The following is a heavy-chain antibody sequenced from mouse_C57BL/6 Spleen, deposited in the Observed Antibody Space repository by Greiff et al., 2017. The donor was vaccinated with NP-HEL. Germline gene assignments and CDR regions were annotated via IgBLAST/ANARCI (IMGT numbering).Heavy chain of an antibody. D-gene: IGHD1-1*01. J-gene: IGHJ4*01. CDR1: GFTFTDYY. Sequence: EVQLVESGGGLVQPGGSLSLSCAASGFTFTDYYMSWVRQPPGKALEWLGFIRNKANGYTTEYSASVKGRFTISRDNSQSILYLQMNALRAEDSATYDCARYTTTVEGMDYWGQGTSVTVSS. CDR3: ARYTTTVEGMDY. V-gene: IGHV7-3*01. CDR2: IRNKANGYTT.